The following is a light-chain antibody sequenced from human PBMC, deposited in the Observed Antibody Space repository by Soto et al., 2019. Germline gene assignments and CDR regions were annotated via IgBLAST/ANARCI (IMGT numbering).Light chain of an antibody. Sequence: QSVLTQPAAVSGSLGQSITICCTGTSSHIGGYKCVSWYQQHPGKAPKLIIFEVSNRPSGVSDRFSGSNSGNTASLTISGLQAEDEADYYCTSYSRYRVLVFGGGTKVTV. CDR2: EVS. J-gene: IGLJ3*02. CDR1: SSHIGGYKC. CDR3: TSYSRYRVLV. V-gene: IGLV2-14*01.